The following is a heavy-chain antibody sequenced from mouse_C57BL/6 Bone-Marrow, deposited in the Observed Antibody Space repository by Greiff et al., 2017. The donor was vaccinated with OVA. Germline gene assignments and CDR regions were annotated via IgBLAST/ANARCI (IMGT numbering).Heavy chain of an antibody. CDR3: TLIYYGILFAY. J-gene: IGHJ3*01. D-gene: IGHD2-1*01. CDR2: IRLKSDNYAT. Sequence: EVHLVESGGGLVQPGGSMKLSCVASGFTFSNYWMNWVRQSPEKGLEWVAQIRLKSDNYATHYAESVKGRFTISRDDSKSSVYLQMNNLRAEDTGIYYCTLIYYGILFAYWGQGTLVTVSA. CDR1: GFTFSNYW. V-gene: IGHV6-3*01.